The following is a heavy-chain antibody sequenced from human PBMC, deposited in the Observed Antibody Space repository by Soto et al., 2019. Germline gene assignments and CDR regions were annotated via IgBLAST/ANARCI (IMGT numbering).Heavy chain of an antibody. D-gene: IGHD4-17*01. CDR1: GGSISSGGYS. V-gene: IGHV4-30-2*01. CDR2: IYHSGST. CDR3: ASGLVTTLHY. Sequence: QLQLQESGSGLVKPSQTLSLTCAVSGGSISSGGYSWSWIRQPPGKGLEWIGYIYHSGSTYYNPSLXGXRXIXXDSAKNQFSLKLSSVTAADTAVYYCASGLVTTLHYWGQGTLVTVSS. J-gene: IGHJ4*02.